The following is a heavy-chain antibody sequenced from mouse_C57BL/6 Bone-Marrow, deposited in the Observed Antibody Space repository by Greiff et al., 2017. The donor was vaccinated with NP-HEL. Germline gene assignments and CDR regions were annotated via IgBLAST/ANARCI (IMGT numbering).Heavy chain of an antibody. V-gene: IGHV3-6*01. D-gene: IGHD1-1*01. CDR1: GYSITSGYY. Sequence: DVQLQESGPGLVKPSQSLSLTCSVTGYSITSGYYWNWIRQFPGNKLEWMGYISYDGSNNYNPSLKNRISITRDTSKNQFFLKLNSVTTEDTATYYCATVYGSKYYYAMDYWGQGTSVTVSS. CDR2: ISYDGSN. CDR3: ATVYGSKYYYAMDY. J-gene: IGHJ4*01.